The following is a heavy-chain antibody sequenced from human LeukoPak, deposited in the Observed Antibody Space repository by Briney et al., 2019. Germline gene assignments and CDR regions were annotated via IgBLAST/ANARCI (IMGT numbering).Heavy chain of an antibody. CDR2: INWNGGST. CDR3: AREQPFFYDSSGYYYAY. V-gene: IGHV3-20*04. J-gene: IGHJ4*02. Sequence: GGSLRLSCAASGFTFDDYGMSWVRQAPGKGLEWVSGINWNGGSTGYADSVKGRFTISRDNAKNSLYLQMNSLRAEDTAVYYCAREQPFFYDSSGYYYAYWGQGTLVTVSS. D-gene: IGHD3-22*01. CDR1: GFTFDDYG.